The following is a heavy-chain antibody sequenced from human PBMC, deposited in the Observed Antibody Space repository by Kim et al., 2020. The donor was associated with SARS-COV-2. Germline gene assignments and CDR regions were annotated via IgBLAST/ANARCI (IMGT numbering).Heavy chain of an antibody. CDR1: GYSFTSYW. CDR2: IYPGDSDT. CDR3: ARQGQLLWFGELLSSNSFRFIDVGMDV. V-gene: IGHV5-51*01. Sequence: GESLKISCKGSGYSFTSYWIGWVRQMPGKGLEWMGIIYPGDSDTRYSPSFQGQVTISADKSISTAYLQWSSLKASDTAMYYCARQGQLLWFGELLSSNSFRFIDVGMDVWGQGTTVTVSS. D-gene: IGHD3-10*01. J-gene: IGHJ6*02.